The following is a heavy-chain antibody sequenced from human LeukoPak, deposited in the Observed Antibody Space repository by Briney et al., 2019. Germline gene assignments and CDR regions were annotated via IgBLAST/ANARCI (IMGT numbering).Heavy chain of an antibody. CDR3: AKDYNYGSGSYQAYYFDY. Sequence: GGSLRLSCAASGFTFDDYAMHWVRQAPGKGLEWVSGISWNSGSMGYADSVKGRFTISRDNAKNSLYLQMNSLRAEDTALYYCAKDYNYGSGSYQAYYFDYWGQGTLVTVSS. D-gene: IGHD3-10*01. CDR1: GFTFDDYA. CDR2: ISWNSGSM. J-gene: IGHJ4*02. V-gene: IGHV3-9*01.